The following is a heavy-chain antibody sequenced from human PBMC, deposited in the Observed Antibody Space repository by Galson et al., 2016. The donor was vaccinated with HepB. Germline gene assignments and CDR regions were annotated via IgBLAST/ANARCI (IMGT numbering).Heavy chain of an antibody. J-gene: IGHJ4*02. D-gene: IGHD6-19*01. CDR3: AKDPYYSSGWGAFES. CDR2: ISGDGAST. V-gene: IGHV3-23*01. CDR1: GFTFGDHY. Sequence: SLRLSCAGAGFTFGDHYIHWIRQVPGKGLEWVPTISGDGASTYYADSVKGRFSISRDNSRTTLDLQMHSLRGEDTALYYCAKDPYYSSGWGAFESWGQGTLVTVSS.